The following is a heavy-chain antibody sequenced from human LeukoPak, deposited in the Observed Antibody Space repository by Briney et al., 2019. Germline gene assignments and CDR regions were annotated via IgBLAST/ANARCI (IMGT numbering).Heavy chain of an antibody. D-gene: IGHD3-10*01. V-gene: IGHV4-34*01. Sequence: SETLSLTCAVYGGSFSGYYWSWIRQPPGKGLEWIGEINHSGSTNYNPSLKSRVTISVDTSKNQFSLKLSSVTAADTAVYYCAREGGYYDSGSQYTDLSNFDYWGQGTLVTVSS. CDR3: AREGGYYDSGSQYTDLSNFDY. J-gene: IGHJ4*02. CDR2: INHSGST. CDR1: GGSFSGYY.